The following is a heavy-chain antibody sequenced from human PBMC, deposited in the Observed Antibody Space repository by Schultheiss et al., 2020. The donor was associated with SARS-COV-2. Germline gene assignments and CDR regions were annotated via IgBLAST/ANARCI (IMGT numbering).Heavy chain of an antibody. Sequence: SQTLSLTCTVSGGSISSYYWSWIRQPPGKGLEWIGYIYYSGSTNYNPSLKSRVTISVDTSKNQFSLKLSSVTAADTAVYYCARDADYYDSSGGFDYWGQGTLVTVSS. V-gene: IGHV4-59*12. CDR3: ARDADYYDSSGGFDY. CDR2: IYYSGST. D-gene: IGHD3-22*01. J-gene: IGHJ4*02. CDR1: GGSISSYY.